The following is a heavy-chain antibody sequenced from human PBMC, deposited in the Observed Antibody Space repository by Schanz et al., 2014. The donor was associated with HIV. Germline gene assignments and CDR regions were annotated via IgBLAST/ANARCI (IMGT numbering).Heavy chain of an antibody. CDR3: ARVAELKNYYYGMDV. J-gene: IGHJ6*02. V-gene: IGHV4-30-4*01. CDR1: GGSISSGDYY. D-gene: IGHD3-10*01. Sequence: QVQLQESGPGLVKPSQTLSLTCTVSGGSISSGDYYWSWIRQPPGKGLEWIGYIYYSGSAYYNPSLKSRVTMSVDTSKNQLFLKLSSVTAADTAVYYCARVAELKNYYYGMDVWGQGTTVIVS. CDR2: IYYSGSA.